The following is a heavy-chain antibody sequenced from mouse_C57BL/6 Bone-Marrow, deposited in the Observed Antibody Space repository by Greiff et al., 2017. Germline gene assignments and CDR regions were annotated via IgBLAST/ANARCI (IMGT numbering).Heavy chain of an antibody. J-gene: IGHJ4*01. Sequence: QVPLQQPGAELVMPGASVKLSCKASGYTFTSYWMHWVKQRPGQGLEWIGEIDSSDSYTNYNQKFKGKSTLTVDKFSRTAYMQRSSLTSEDSAVYYCAREGDSHYYAMDYWGQGTSVTVSS. CDR3: AREGDSHYYAMDY. D-gene: IGHD2-12*01. CDR2: IDSSDSYT. CDR1: GYTFTSYW. V-gene: IGHV1-69*01.